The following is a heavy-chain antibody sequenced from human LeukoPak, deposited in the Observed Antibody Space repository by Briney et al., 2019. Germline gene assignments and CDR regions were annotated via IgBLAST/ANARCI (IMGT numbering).Heavy chain of an antibody. CDR3: AREVIAAAATSNWFDP. D-gene: IGHD6-13*01. V-gene: IGHV1-2*02. Sequence: ASVKVSCKASGYTFTGYYMHWVRQAPGQGLEWMGWINPNSGGTNYAQKFQGRVTMTRDTSISTAYVELSRLRSDDTAVYYCAREVIAAAATSNWFDPWGQGTLVTVSS. J-gene: IGHJ5*02. CDR2: INPNSGGT. CDR1: GYTFTGYY.